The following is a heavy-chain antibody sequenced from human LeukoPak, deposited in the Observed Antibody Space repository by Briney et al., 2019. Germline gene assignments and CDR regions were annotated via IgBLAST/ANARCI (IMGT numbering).Heavy chain of an antibody. CDR3: ARDDSSGYSHYPDY. Sequence: ASVKLSCKASGGTFSSYAISWVRQAPGQGLEWMGRIIPILGIANYAQKFQGSVTITADKSTSTAYMELSSFRSEDTAAYYCARDDSSGYSHYPDYGGQGTLVNVSS. D-gene: IGHD3-22*01. CDR2: IIPILGIA. CDR1: GGTFSSYA. V-gene: IGHV1-69*04. J-gene: IGHJ4*02.